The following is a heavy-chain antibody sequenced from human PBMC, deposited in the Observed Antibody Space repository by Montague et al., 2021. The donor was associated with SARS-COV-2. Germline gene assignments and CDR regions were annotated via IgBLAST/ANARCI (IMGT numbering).Heavy chain of an antibody. V-gene: IGHV3-21*01. D-gene: IGHD2-15*01. CDR2: ISGESAYI. Sequence: SLRLSCAASGFTFSSFSMNWVRQAPGKRLEWVSSISGESAYIVYAESVRGRFTISRDNAQNLLYLRMNSLRAEDTAVYYCARFETSKCYSSGMDVWGQGTTVTVSS. CDR1: GFTFSSFS. J-gene: IGHJ6*02. CDR3: ARFETSKCYSSGMDV.